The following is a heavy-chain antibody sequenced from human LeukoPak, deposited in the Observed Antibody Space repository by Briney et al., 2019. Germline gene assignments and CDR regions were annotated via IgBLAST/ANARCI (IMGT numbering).Heavy chain of an antibody. CDR2: INPSGGSR. CDR1: GYSFTSYY. V-gene: IGHV1-46*01. D-gene: IGHD6-6*01. J-gene: IGHJ4*02. CDR3: ARGATLTTRPEIWAGDY. Sequence: ASVKVSCKASGYSFTSYYIHWVRQAPGQGLEWVGIINPSGGSRTYAQKFQGRVTMTRDTSTSTVYMELSSLRSEDTAVYYCARGATLTTRPEIWAGDYWGQGTLVTVPS.